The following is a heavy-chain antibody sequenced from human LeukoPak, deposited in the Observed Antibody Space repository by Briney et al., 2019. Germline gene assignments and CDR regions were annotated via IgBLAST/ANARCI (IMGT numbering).Heavy chain of an antibody. D-gene: IGHD3-22*01. J-gene: IGHJ4*02. CDR1: GFTFSSYA. Sequence: GGSLGLSCAASGFTFSSYAMHWVRQAPGKGLEWVAVISYDGSNKYYADSVKGRFTISRDNSKNTLYLQMNSLRAEDTAVYYCAGAYYDSSGRFDYWGQGTLVTVSS. CDR2: ISYDGSNK. CDR3: AGAYYDSSGRFDY. V-gene: IGHV3-30-3*01.